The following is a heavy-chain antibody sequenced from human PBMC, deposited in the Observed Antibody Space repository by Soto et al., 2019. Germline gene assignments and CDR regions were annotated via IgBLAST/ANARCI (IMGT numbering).Heavy chain of an antibody. CDR3: ARTYYYGSGSYYNPWASGMDV. CDR1: GFTFSSYA. Sequence: GGSLRLSCAASGFTFSSYAMHWVRQAPGKGLEWVAVISYDGSNKYYADSVKGRFTISRDNSKNTLYLQMNSLRAEDTAVYYCARTYYYGSGSYYNPWASGMDVWGQGTTVTVSS. V-gene: IGHV3-30-3*01. D-gene: IGHD3-10*01. CDR2: ISYDGSNK. J-gene: IGHJ6*02.